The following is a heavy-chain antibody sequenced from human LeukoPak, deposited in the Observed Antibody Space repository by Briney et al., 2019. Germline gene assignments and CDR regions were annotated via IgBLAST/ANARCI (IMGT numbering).Heavy chain of an antibody. CDR2: IYYSGST. V-gene: IGHV4-59*01. J-gene: IGHJ4*02. CDR3: ARSMHYYGSGSYLPPHFDY. D-gene: IGHD3-10*01. Sequence: PSETLSLTRTVSGGSISSYYWSWIRQPPGKGLEWIGYIYYSGSTNYNPSLKSRVTISVDTSKNQFSLKLSSVTAADTAVYYCARSMHYYGSGSYLPPHFDYWGQGTLVTVSS. CDR1: GGSISSYY.